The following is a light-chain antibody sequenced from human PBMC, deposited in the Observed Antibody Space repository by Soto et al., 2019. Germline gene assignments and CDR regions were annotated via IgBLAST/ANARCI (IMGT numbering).Light chain of an antibody. J-gene: IGKJ5*01. CDR1: QSIGNY. Sequence: DIHMTHSPVSLSSSVLDIFTITCLASQSIGNYLNWYQQKPGEVPKLLIYSASSLQSGVPSRFSGSASGTDFTLSISNLQPEDFATYYCQQSFRPHITFGQGTRLEIK. CDR2: SAS. V-gene: IGKV1-39*01. CDR3: QQSFRPHIT.